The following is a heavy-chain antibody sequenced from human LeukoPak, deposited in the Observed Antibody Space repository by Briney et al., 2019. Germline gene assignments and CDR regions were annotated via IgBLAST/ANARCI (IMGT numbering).Heavy chain of an antibody. CDR2: ITGSSNFI. V-gene: IGHV3-21*06. CDR1: GFIFSTYS. CDR3: AKAGHYYGSGSFT. J-gene: IGHJ5*02. Sequence: GGSLRLSCATSGFIFSTYSLNWVRQAPGKGLEWVSSITGSSNFIYYADSVKGRFTISRDNAKNSLFLQMNSLRAEDTAMYYCAKAGHYYGSGSFTWGQGTLVTVSS. D-gene: IGHD3-10*01.